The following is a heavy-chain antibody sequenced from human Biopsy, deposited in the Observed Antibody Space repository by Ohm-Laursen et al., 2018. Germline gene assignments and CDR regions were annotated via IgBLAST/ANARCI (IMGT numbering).Heavy chain of an antibody. CDR3: ARTPRDSFWSGSYKRGLWFDP. J-gene: IGHJ5*02. D-gene: IGHD3-3*01. CDR2: VYNGGIT. Sequence: GTLSLTCSVSGGSIISYYWTWIRQPPGKGLGWIGHVYNGGITNYNPSLKSRVTISKDTSKNQFSLQVNSVTAADTAVYYCARTPRDSFWSGSYKRGLWFDPWGQGTLVIVSS. V-gene: IGHV4-59*01. CDR1: GGSIISYY.